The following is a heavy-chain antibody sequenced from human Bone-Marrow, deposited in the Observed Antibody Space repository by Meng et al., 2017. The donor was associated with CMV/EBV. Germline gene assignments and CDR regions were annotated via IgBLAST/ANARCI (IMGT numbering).Heavy chain of an antibody. V-gene: IGHV3-30*02. D-gene: IGHD5-12*01. CDR3: ANRYSGYEDVWYFDY. CDR1: GFTLSSYG. CDR2: IRDDGSNT. Sequence: GGSLRLSCAMSGFTLSSYGMHWVRQAPGKGLQWVAFIRDDGSNTYYADSVKGRFTISRDNSKNTVYLQMNSLRAEDTAVYYCANRYSGYEDVWYFDYWGQGTLVTGSS. J-gene: IGHJ4*02.